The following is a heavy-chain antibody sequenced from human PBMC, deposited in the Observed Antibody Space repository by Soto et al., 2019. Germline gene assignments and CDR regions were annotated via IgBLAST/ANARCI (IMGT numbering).Heavy chain of an antibody. Sequence: QVQLVQSGAEVKKPGASVKVSCKASGYTFTSYYMHWVRQAPGQGLEWMGIINPSGGSTSYAQKCQGRVTMARATATSTVYMELSSLRSEDTAVYYGARALSGPRPNDYWGQGTLVTVSS. CDR3: ARALSGPRPNDY. D-gene: IGHD3-3*01. V-gene: IGHV1-46*01. J-gene: IGHJ4*02. CDR2: INPSGGST. CDR1: GYTFTSYY.